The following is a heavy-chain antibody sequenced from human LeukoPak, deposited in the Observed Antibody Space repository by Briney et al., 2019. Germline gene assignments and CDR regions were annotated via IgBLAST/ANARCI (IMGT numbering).Heavy chain of an antibody. D-gene: IGHD1-26*01. CDR3: AKYSGSYFDY. J-gene: IGHJ4*02. Sequence: PGGSLRLSCAASGFTFSSYGMHWVRQAPGKGLEWVAVIPYDGSNKYYADSVKGRFTISRDNSKNTLYLQMNSLRAEDTAVYYCAKYSGSYFDYWGQGTLVTVSS. CDR2: IPYDGSNK. CDR1: GFTFSSYG. V-gene: IGHV3-30*18.